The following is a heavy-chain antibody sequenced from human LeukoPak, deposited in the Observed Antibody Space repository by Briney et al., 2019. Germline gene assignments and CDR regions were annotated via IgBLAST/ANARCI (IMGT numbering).Heavy chain of an antibody. CDR3: ARASGGYLYY. Sequence: SQTLSLTCTVPGGSISSGSYYWTWIRQPAGKGLEWIERIYSGGGTNYNPSLNSRVTISVDTSKNQFSLRLSSVTAADTAVYYCARASGGYLYYWGQGTLVTVSS. J-gene: IGHJ4*02. CDR1: GGSISSGSYY. D-gene: IGHD6-13*01. V-gene: IGHV4-61*02. CDR2: IYSGGGT.